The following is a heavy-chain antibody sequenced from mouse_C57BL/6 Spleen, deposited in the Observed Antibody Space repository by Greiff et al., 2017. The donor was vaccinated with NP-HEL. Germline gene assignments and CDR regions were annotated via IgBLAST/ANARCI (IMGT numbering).Heavy chain of an antibody. J-gene: IGHJ4*01. D-gene: IGHD2-5*01. CDR1: GYTFTSYW. CDR2: IHPNSGST. Sequence: VQLQQPGAELVKPGASVKLSCKASGYTFTSYWMHWVKQRPGQGLEWIGMIHPNSGSTNYNEKFKSKATLTVDKSSSTAYMQLSSLTSEDSADDYGTRTASLYSNRYAMDYWGQGTSVTVSS. CDR3: TRTASLYSNRYAMDY. V-gene: IGHV1-64*01.